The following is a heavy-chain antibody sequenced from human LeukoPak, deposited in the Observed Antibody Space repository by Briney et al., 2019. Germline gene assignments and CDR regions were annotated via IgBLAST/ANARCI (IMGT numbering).Heavy chain of an antibody. V-gene: IGHV1-3*01. D-gene: IGHD3-3*01. CDR1: GYTFTSYA. Sequence: ASVKVSCKASGYTFTSYAMHWVRQAPGQRLEWMGWINAGNGNTKYSQKFQGGVTITRDTSASTAYMELSSLRSEDTAVYYCARGPLTIFGVDPVDYWGQGTLVTVSS. CDR3: ARGPLTIFGVDPVDY. CDR2: INAGNGNT. J-gene: IGHJ4*02.